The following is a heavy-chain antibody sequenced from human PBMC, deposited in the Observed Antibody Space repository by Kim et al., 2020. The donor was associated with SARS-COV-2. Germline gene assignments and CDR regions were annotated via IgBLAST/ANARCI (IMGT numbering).Heavy chain of an antibody. CDR2: INHSGRT. V-gene: IGHV4-34*01. CDR1: GGSFSGYY. J-gene: IGHJ2*01. CDR3: SRRLSNTSGWGSHYCDL. Sequence: SETLSLTCAVYGGSFSGYYWSWIRQPPGKGLEWIGEINHSGRTNYNPSRKSRVTISVDTSKNQFSLKLTSVTAADAALYFCSRRLSNTSGWGSHYCDLWG. D-gene: IGHD3-10*01.